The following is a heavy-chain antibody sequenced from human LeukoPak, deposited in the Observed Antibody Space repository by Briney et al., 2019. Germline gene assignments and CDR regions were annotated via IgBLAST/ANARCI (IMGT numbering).Heavy chain of an antibody. V-gene: IGHV4-4*07. J-gene: IGHJ3*02. D-gene: IGHD5/OR15-5a*01. CDR1: GGSISSYY. CDR2: IYTSGST. Sequence: SGTLSLTCTVSGGSISSYYWSWIRQPAGKGLEWIGRIYTSGSTNYNPSLKSRVTMSVDTSKNQFSLKLSSVTAADTAVYYCVRDVSVLDAFDIWGQGTMVTVSS. CDR3: VRDVSVLDAFDI.